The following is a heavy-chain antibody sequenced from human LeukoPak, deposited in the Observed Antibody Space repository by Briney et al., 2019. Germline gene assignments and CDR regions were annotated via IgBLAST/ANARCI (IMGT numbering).Heavy chain of an antibody. CDR2: IYYSVRT. Sequence: PSETLSLTCTVSGGSISSSNYYWGWIRQPPGKGPEWIGSIYYSVRTYYNPSLKSGVTTSVDTPKNQSSLKLTSVTAANTAVYFCARDIRQTATNFDNWGQGTLVTVSS. D-gene: IGHD2-21*02. V-gene: IGHV4-39*02. CDR1: GGSISSSNYY. J-gene: IGHJ4*02. CDR3: ARDIRQTATNFDN.